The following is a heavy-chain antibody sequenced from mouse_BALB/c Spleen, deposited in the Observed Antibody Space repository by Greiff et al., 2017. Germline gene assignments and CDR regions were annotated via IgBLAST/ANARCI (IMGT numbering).Heavy chain of an antibody. D-gene: IGHD4-1*01. J-gene: IGHJ2*01. CDR2: IDPSDSYT. V-gene: IGHV1-69*02. Sequence: QVQLKQPGAELVKPGASVKLSCKASGYTFTSYWMHWVKQRPGQGLEWIGEIDPSDSYTNYNQKFKGKATLTVDKSSSTAYMQLSSLTSEDSAVYYCARSELGPFDYWGQGTTLTVSS. CDR3: ARSELGPFDY. CDR1: GYTFTSYW.